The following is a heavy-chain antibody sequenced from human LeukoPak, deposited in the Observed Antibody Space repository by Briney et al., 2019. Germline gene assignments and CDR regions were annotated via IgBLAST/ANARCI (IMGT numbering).Heavy chain of an antibody. V-gene: IGHV3-21*01. CDR1: GFTFSSYA. Sequence: GRSLRLSCAASGFTFSSYAMHWVRQAPGKGLEWVSSISSSSSYIYYADSVKGRFTISRDNAKNSLYLQMNSLRAEDTAVYYCARVGPPSGSYFFDYWGQGTLVTVSS. D-gene: IGHD1-26*01. J-gene: IGHJ4*02. CDR2: ISSSSSYI. CDR3: ARVGPPSGSYFFDY.